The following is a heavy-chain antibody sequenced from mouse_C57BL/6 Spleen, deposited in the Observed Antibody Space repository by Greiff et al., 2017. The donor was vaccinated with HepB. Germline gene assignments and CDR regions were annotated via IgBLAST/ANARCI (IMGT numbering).Heavy chain of an antibody. V-gene: IGHV5-12*01. D-gene: IGHD3-2*02. CDR1: GFTFSDYY. J-gene: IGHJ3*01. CDR2: ISNGGGST. Sequence: EVMLVESGGGLVQPGGSLKLSCAASGFTFSDYYMYWVRQTPEKRLEWVAYISNGGGSTYYPDTVKGRFTISRDNAKNTLYLQMSRLKSEDTAMYYCARAAQATLAYWGQGTLVTVSA. CDR3: ARAAQATLAY.